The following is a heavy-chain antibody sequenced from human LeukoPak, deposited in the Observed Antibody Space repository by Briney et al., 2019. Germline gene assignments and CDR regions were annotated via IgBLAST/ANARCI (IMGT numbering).Heavy chain of an antibody. D-gene: IGHD3-22*01. Sequence: PGGSLRLSCAASGLTFSSYWMSWVRQAPGKGLEWVANIKQDGSEKYYVDSVKGRFTISRDNSKNTLYLQMNSLRAEDTAVYYCAKLTFTMVVVVNDFDYWGQGTLVTVSS. J-gene: IGHJ4*02. CDR1: GLTFSSYW. CDR3: AKLTFTMVVVVNDFDY. CDR2: IKQDGSEK. V-gene: IGHV3-7*03.